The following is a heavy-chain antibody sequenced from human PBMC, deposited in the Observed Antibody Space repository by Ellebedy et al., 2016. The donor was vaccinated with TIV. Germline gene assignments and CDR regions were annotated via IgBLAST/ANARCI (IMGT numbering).Heavy chain of an antibody. Sequence: ASVKVSCXASGYTFTNYGFTWVRQAPRQGLEWMGWISAYNGNANYAPKFQGRVTMTTDTSASTAYMELRSLRSDDTAVYYCARDRGSFEQWLVTDYYYGMDVWGQGTTVTVSS. D-gene: IGHD6-19*01. J-gene: IGHJ6*02. CDR1: GYTFTNYG. V-gene: IGHV1-18*01. CDR2: ISAYNGNA. CDR3: ARDRGSFEQWLVTDYYYGMDV.